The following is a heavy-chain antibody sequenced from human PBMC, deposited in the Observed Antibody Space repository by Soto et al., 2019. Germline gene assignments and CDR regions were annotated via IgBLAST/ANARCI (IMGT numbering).Heavy chain of an antibody. Sequence: QVQLVQSGTEVKKPGASVKVSCKASGYTFSTYVISWLRQAPGQGPEWMGWVNGYNGYTKYAEKFHGRVTMTTDTSTSTAYMELWSLRSDDTAVYYCARDDKNWFDPWGQGTLVSVSS. CDR2: VNGYNGYT. J-gene: IGHJ5*02. CDR1: GYTFSTYV. CDR3: ARDDKNWFDP. V-gene: IGHV1-18*01.